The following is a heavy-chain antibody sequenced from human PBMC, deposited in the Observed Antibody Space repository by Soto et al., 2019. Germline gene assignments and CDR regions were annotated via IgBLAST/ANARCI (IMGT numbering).Heavy chain of an antibody. J-gene: IGHJ5*02. D-gene: IGHD3-22*01. CDR3: ARVYDSSGYYYPRWFDP. CDR1: GGSFSGYY. Sequence: SETLCLTCAVYGGSFSGYYWSWIRQPPGKGLEWIGEINHSGSTNYNPSLKSRVTISVDTSKNQFSLKLSSVTAADTAVYYCARVYDSSGYYYPRWFDPWGQGTLVTVSS. CDR2: INHSGST. V-gene: IGHV4-34*01.